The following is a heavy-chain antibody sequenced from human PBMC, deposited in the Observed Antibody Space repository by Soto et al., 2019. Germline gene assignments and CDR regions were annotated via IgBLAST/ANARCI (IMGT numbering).Heavy chain of an antibody. V-gene: IGHV1-69*01. CDR3: ARDLVVVVAATLGWFDP. CDR1: GGTFSSYA. Sequence: QVQLVQSGAEVKKPGSSVKVSCKASGGTFSSYAISWVRQAPGQGLEWMGGIIPIFGTANYAQKCQGRVTITADESTSTAYMELSSLRYEDTAVYYCARDLVVVVAATLGWFDPWGQGTLVTVSS. D-gene: IGHD2-15*01. J-gene: IGHJ5*02. CDR2: IIPIFGTA.